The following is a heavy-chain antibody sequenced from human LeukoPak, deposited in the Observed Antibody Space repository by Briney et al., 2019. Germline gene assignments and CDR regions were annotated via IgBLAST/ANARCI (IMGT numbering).Heavy chain of an antibody. V-gene: IGHV3-30*02. J-gene: IGHJ3*01. D-gene: IGHD3-16*01. Sequence: PGGSLRLSCAASEFTFSSSAMDWVRQAPGKGLEWVAFIQSDESNKHYADSVKGRFTISRDNSKNTLYLHMNSLRGDDTAVYYCATGRDYAFTYWGQGTMVTVSS. CDR3: ATGRDYAFTY. CDR1: EFTFSSSA. CDR2: IQSDESNK.